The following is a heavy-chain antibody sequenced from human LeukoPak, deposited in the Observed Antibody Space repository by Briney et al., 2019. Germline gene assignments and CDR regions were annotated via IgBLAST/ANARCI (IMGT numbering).Heavy chain of an antibody. D-gene: IGHD3-22*01. V-gene: IGHV1-69*13. CDR3: ARGLGDSSGYYYSDY. CDR2: IIPIFGTG. J-gene: IGHJ4*02. Sequence: SVKVSCKTSGGTFSTYAISWVRQAPGQGLEWMGRIIPIFGTGNYAQKFQGRVTITADESTSTAYMELSSLRSEDTAVYYCARGLGDSSGYYYSDYWGQGTLVTVSS. CDR1: GGTFSTYA.